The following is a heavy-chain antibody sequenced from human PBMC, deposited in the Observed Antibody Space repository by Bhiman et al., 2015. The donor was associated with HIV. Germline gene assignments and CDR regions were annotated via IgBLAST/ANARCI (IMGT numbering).Heavy chain of an antibody. CDR1: IHLQYLY. CDR3: AREDRLPFDY. D-gene: IGHD4-11*01. CDR2: ISSSSSYI. J-gene: IGHJ4*02. V-gene: IGHV3-21*01. Sequence: EVQLVGVWGRPGRSLGGSPETLLCSLWIHLQYLYHELGPPGSRGRGWRWVSSISSSSSYIYYADSVKGRFTISRDNAKNSLYLQMNSLRAEDTAVYYCAREDRLPFDYVGQGTLVTVVL.